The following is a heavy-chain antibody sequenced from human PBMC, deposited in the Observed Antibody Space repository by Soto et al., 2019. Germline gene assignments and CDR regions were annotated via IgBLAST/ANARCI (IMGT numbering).Heavy chain of an antibody. CDR3: ARDLYSSSWYANYYGMDV. J-gene: IGHJ6*02. V-gene: IGHV1-69*01. CDR2: IIPIFGTA. Sequence: QVQLVQSGAEVKKPGSSVKVSCKASGGTFSSYAISWVRQAPGQGLEWMGGIIPIFGTANYAQKFQGRVTITADDFTSTAYMELSSLRSEDTAVYYCARDLYSSSWYANYYGMDVWGQGTTVTVSS. D-gene: IGHD6-13*01. CDR1: GGTFSSYA.